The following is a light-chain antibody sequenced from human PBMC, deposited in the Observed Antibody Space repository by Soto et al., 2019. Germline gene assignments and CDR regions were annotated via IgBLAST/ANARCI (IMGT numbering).Light chain of an antibody. Sequence: QSALTQPPSASGSPGQSVTISCTGTSSDVGVYNYVSWYQQHPGKAPKLTIYEVSKRPSGVPDRFSGSKSGTTASLTVSGLQAEDEADYYCSSFAVNNNLVFGGGTKLTV. CDR1: SSDVGVYNY. CDR3: SSFAVNNNLV. J-gene: IGLJ2*01. CDR2: EVS. V-gene: IGLV2-8*01.